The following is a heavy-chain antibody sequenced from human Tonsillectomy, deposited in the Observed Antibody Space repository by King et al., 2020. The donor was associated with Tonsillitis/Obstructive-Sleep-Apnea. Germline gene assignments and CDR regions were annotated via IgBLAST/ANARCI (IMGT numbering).Heavy chain of an antibody. Sequence: VQLVESGAEVKKPGASVKVACKASGYTFSDYYMYWVRQAPGQGLEWMGWINPNSGGTKYAQKFQGRVTMTRDTSISTADMELSRLRSDDTAVYYCAVDRETVMDVWGQGTTVTVSS. V-gene: IGHV1-2*02. D-gene: IGHD1-26*01. J-gene: IGHJ6*02. CDR3: AVDRETVMDV. CDR1: GYTFSDYY. CDR2: INPNSGGT.